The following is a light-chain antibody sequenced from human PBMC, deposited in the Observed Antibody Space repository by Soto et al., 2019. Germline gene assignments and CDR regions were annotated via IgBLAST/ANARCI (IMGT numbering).Light chain of an antibody. V-gene: IGLV2-14*01. CDR2: GVG. CDR3: GSYAFDFFCV. CDR1: DGDIGFYNY. J-gene: IGLJ1*01. Sequence: QSVLTQPAAVSVPPEHPITISYTPTDGDIGFYNYVSWYQQHPAKAPKLLIHGVGNRPSGVSARFSGSKSGSRACLTISGLQAEDGDDYCCGSYAFDFFCVLGTGNKFTVL.